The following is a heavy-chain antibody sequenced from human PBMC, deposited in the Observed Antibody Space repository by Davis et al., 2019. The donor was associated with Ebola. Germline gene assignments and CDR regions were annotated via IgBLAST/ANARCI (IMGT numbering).Heavy chain of an antibody. CDR3: AKSFLITGSHMSEFRGVDY. CDR1: GFTFSSYG. J-gene: IGHJ4*02. V-gene: IGHV3-23*01. CDR2: ISAGGTAP. Sequence: GESLKISCAASGFTFSSYGMTWVRQAPGKGLEWVSSISAGGTAPYYADSVKGRFTISRDNSKNRLSLQMDNLRADDTAVYYCAKSFLITGSHMSEFRGVDYWGQGTVVTVSS. D-gene: IGHD2-8*02.